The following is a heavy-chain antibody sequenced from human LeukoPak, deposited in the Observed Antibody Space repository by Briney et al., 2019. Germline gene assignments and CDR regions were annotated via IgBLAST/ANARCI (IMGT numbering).Heavy chain of an antibody. Sequence: SGGSLRLSCAASGFTFSNYAMHWVRQAPGKGLEWVAVISYDGGNKYYADSVKGRFTISRDNSKNSLFLQMNSLRAEDTAVYYCARVESSRWPDAGIWFDPWGQGTLVTVSS. CDR3: ARVESSRWPDAGIWFDP. J-gene: IGHJ5*02. CDR2: ISYDGGNK. CDR1: GFTFSNYA. D-gene: IGHD6-13*01. V-gene: IGHV3-30-3*01.